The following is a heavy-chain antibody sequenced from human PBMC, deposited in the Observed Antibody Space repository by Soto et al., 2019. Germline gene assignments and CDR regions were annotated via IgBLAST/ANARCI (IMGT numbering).Heavy chain of an antibody. Sequence: QVQLVESGGGVVQPGRSLRLSCAASGFTFSSYAMHRVRQAPGKGLEWVAVISYDGSNKYYADSVKGRFTISRDNSKNTLYLQMNSLRAEDTAVYYCARDAFMITFGGVIDYWGQGTLVTVSS. V-gene: IGHV3-30-3*01. D-gene: IGHD3-16*01. CDR1: GFTFSSYA. CDR2: ISYDGSNK. J-gene: IGHJ4*02. CDR3: ARDAFMITFGGVIDY.